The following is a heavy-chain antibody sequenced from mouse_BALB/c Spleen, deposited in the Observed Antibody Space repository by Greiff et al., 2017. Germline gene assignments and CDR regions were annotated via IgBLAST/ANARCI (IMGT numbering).Heavy chain of an antibody. V-gene: IGHV1-7*01. CDR3: SRYNYYGSGGFAY. CDR1: GYTFTSYW. D-gene: IGHD1-1*01. CDR2: INPSTGDN. Sequence: VQLQESGAELAKPGASVKMSCKASGYTFTSYWMHWVKQRPGQGLEWIGYINPSTGDNEYNQKFKDKATLTEDKSSSTAYMQLSSLTSEDSAVYYCSRYNYYGSGGFAYWGQGTLVTVSA. J-gene: IGHJ3*01.